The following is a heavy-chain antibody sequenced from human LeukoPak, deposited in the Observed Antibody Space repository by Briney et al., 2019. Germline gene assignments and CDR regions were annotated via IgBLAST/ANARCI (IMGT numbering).Heavy chain of an antibody. CDR2: IYYSGST. CDR3: ASAVVVPAAFMDV. Sequence: SETLSLTCTVSGGSISSGSYYWGWIRQPPGKGLEWIGSIYYSGSTYYNPSLKSRVTISVDTSKNQFSLKLSSVTAADTAVYYCASAVVVPAAFMDVWGKGTTVTVSS. J-gene: IGHJ6*03. CDR1: GGSISSGSYY. V-gene: IGHV4-39*01. D-gene: IGHD2-2*01.